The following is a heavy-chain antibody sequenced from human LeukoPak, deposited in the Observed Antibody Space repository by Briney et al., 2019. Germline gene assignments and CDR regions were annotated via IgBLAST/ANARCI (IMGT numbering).Heavy chain of an antibody. CDR3: AREDYYDSGSSDY. J-gene: IGHJ4*02. CDR2: MNPNSGNT. V-gene: IGHV1-8*03. Sequence: PGASVKVSCKASGYTFTSYAMNWVRQATGQGLEWMGWMNPNSGNTAYAQKFQGRVTITRNTSISTAYMELSSLRSEDTAIYCCAREDYYDSGSSDYWGQGTLVTVSS. CDR1: GYTFTSYA. D-gene: IGHD3-22*01.